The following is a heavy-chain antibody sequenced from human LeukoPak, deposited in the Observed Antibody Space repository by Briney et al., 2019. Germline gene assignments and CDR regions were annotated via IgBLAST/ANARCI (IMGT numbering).Heavy chain of an antibody. J-gene: IGHJ4*02. Sequence: SETLSLTCTVSGGSISSYYWSWIRQPPGKGLEWIGYIYYSGSTNYNPSLKSRVTISVDTSKNQFSLKLSSVTAADTAVYYCARHNDFWAIDYWGQGTLVTVSS. V-gene: IGHV4-59*08. CDR3: ARHNDFWAIDY. CDR2: IYYSGST. D-gene: IGHD3-3*01. CDR1: GGSISSYY.